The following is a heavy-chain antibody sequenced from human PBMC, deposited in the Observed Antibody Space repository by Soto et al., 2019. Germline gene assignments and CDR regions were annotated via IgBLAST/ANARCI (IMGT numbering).Heavy chain of an antibody. J-gene: IGHJ4*02. CDR2: ISGSGGST. Sequence: GGSLRLSCAASGFTFSSYAMSWVRQAPGKGLEWVSTISGSGGSTYYADSVKGRFPISRDNSKNTLYLQMNSLRAEDTAVYYCAYSSTPFDYWGQGTLVTVSP. D-gene: IGHD6-13*01. CDR3: AYSSTPFDY. CDR1: GFTFSSYA. V-gene: IGHV3-23*01.